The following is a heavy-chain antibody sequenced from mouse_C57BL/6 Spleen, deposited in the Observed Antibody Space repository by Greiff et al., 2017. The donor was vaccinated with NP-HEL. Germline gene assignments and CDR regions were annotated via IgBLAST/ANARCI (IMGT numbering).Heavy chain of an antibody. CDR3: VRRLINFDY. Sequence: QVQLQQSGAELVNPGASVNLSCKASGYTLTSYWMHWVKQRPGQGLEWIGEINPSNGRTNYNEKFKSKATLTVDKSSSTAYMQLSSPTSEDSAVYYCVRRLINFDYWDQGTTLTVSS. CDR2: INPSNGRT. CDR1: GYTLTSYW. J-gene: IGHJ2*01. V-gene: IGHV1S81*02. D-gene: IGHD1-3*01.